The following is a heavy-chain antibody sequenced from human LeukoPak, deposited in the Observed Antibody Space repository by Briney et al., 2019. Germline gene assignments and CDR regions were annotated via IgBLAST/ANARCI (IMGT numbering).Heavy chain of an antibody. V-gene: IGHV3-73*01. Sequence: GGSLRFSCAASGFRISDSSSHWVRQASGKGLEWVGRIAAKAPTYATTYAASMTGRFTISRDNSKNTVYLQMNSLRAEDTAVYYCAASSVWYFLGYWGPGTLVTVSS. CDR1: GFRISDSS. CDR2: IAAKAPTYAT. J-gene: IGHJ4*02. D-gene: IGHD6-19*01. CDR3: AASSVWYFLGY.